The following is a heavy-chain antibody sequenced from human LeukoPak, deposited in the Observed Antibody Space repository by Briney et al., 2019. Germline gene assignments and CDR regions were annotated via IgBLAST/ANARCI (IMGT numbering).Heavy chain of an antibody. CDR2: ISYDGSNK. D-gene: IGHD2-2*01. J-gene: IGHJ6*03. CDR1: GFTFSSYA. V-gene: IGHV3-30*01. CDR3: ARDPLGYCSSTSCYQPYYYYYMDV. Sequence: GRSLRLSCAASGFTFSSYAMHWVRQAPGKGLEWVAVISYDGSNKYYADSVKGRFTISRDNSKNTLYLQMNSLRAEDTAVYYCARDPLGYCSSTSCYQPYYYYYMDVWGKGTTVTVSS.